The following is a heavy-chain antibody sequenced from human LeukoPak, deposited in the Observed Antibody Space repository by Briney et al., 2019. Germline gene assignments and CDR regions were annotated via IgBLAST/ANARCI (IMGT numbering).Heavy chain of an antibody. D-gene: IGHD4-23*01. CDR2: MNPNSGNT. V-gene: IGHV1-8*01. CDR3: ARGGGSWYGGKNDY. Sequence: ASVTVSFKASGYTFTSYDINWVRQATGQGLEWMGWMNPNSGNTGYAQKFQGRVTMTRNTSISTAYMELSSLRSEDTAVYYCARGGGSWYGGKNDYWGQGTLVTVSS. J-gene: IGHJ4*02. CDR1: GYTFTSYD.